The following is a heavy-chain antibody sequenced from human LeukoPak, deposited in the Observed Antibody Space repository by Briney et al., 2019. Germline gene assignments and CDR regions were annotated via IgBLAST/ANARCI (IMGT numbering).Heavy chain of an antibody. CDR3: AREKRYSYVDY. D-gene: IGHD5-18*01. Sequence: SETLSLTCTVSVVSVSRGSYYWSWVRQPPGKGLEWIGYIYYSGSTNYNPSLKSRVTISVDTSKNQFSLKLSSVTAADTAVYYCAREKRYSYVDYWGQGTLVTVSS. CDR1: VVSVSRGSYY. J-gene: IGHJ4*02. CDR2: IYYSGST. V-gene: IGHV4-61*01.